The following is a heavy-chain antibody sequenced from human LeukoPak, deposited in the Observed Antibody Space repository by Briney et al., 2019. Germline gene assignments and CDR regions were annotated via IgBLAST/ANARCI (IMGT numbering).Heavy chain of an antibody. V-gene: IGHV3-7*05. Sequence: GGSLRLSCAASEFRLGSNWMSWVRQAPGKGLEWVAVIKPDASEKYYVDSLKGRFTISRDNAKNSLFLQMNSLRVEDTAVYYCASTANNWFEPWGQGTLVTVSS. CDR1: EFRLGSNW. D-gene: IGHD5-18*01. CDR2: IKPDASEK. J-gene: IGHJ5*02. CDR3: ASTANNWFEP.